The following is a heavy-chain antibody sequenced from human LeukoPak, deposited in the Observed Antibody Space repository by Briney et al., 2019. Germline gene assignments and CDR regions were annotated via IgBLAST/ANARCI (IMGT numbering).Heavy chain of an antibody. CDR1: GYTFTSYA. CDR2: INAGNGNT. D-gene: IGHD2-2*01. J-gene: IGHJ4*02. Sequence: ASVKVSCKASGYTFTSYAMHWVRQAPGQRLEWMGWINAGNGNTKYSQKFQGRVTITRDTSASTAYMGLSSLRSEDTAVYYCARGEDVVVPAAMPLDYWGQGTLVTVSS. CDR3: ARGEDVVVPAAMPLDY. V-gene: IGHV1-3*01.